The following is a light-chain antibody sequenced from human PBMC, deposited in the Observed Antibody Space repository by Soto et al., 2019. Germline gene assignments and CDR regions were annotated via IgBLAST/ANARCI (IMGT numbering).Light chain of an antibody. CDR3: QQYNNWPLT. Sequence: EIVLTQSPGTLSLSPGEGATLSCRASQSIGGNFLAWYRQRRGQAPRLLIHGASNRATGIPDRFSGSGSGTDFTLTISSLQSEDFAVYYCQQYNNWPLTFGGGTKVEIK. CDR2: GAS. J-gene: IGKJ4*01. CDR1: QSIGGNF. V-gene: IGKV3D-15*01.